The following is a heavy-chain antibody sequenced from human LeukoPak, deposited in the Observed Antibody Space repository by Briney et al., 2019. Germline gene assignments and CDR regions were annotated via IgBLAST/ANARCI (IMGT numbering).Heavy chain of an antibody. J-gene: IGHJ4*02. CDR1: GGSFSGYY. D-gene: IGHD3-22*01. CDR2: INHSGST. Sequence: SETLSLTCAVYGGSFSGYYWSWIRQPPGKGLEWIGGINHSGSTNYNPSLKSRVTISVDTSKNQFSLKLSSVTAADTAVYYCEEYYYDSSGYRTTDYWGQGTLVTVSS. V-gene: IGHV4-34*01. CDR3: EEYYYDSSGYRTTDY.